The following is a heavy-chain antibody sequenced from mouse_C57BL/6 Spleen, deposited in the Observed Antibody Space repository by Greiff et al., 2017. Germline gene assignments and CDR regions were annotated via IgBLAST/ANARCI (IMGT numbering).Heavy chain of an antibody. V-gene: IGHV1-15*01. CDR1: GYTFTDYE. Sequence: QVQLKQSGAELVRPGASVTLSCKASGYTFTDYEMHWVKQTPAHGLEWIGAIDPETGGTAYNQKFKGKAILTADKSSSTAYMELRSLTSEDSAVYYCTSPFITTVVATDFDYWGQGTTLTVSA. CDR2: IDPETGGT. D-gene: IGHD1-1*01. CDR3: TSPFITTVVATDFDY. J-gene: IGHJ2*01.